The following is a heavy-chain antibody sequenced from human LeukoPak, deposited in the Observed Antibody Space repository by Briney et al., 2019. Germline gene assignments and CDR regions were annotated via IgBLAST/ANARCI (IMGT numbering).Heavy chain of an antibody. V-gene: IGHV5-51*01. CDR3: ARQQAGYAGDAFDI. J-gene: IGHJ3*02. D-gene: IGHD5-12*01. CDR1: GYSFTNYW. Sequence: GESLKTSCKGSGYSFTNYWIGWVRQMPGKGLEWMGIIYPGDSDTGYSPSFQGQVTISADKSLSTAYLQWSSLKASDTAMYYCARQQAGYAGDAFDIWGQGTMVTVSS. CDR2: IYPGDSDT.